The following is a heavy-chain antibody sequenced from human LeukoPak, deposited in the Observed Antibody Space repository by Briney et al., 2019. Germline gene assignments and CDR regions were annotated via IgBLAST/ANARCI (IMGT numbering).Heavy chain of an antibody. CDR2: IKQGGSEK. CDR3: ARGDRGVIIPADDTYYYYYGMDV. Sequence: PGGSLRLSCAASGFTFSSYWMSWVRQAPGKGLEWVANIKQGGSEKYYVDCVKGRFTISRDNAKNSLYLQMNSLRAEDTAVYYCARGDRGVIIPADDTYYYYYGMDVWGKGTTVTVSS. CDR1: GFTFSSYW. J-gene: IGHJ6*04. V-gene: IGHV3-7*03. D-gene: IGHD3-10*01.